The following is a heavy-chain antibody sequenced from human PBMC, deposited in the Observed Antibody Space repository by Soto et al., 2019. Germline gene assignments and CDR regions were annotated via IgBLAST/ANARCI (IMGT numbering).Heavy chain of an antibody. CDR2: ISSSSSYT. V-gene: IGHV3-11*03. J-gene: IGHJ4*02. D-gene: IGHD3-9*01. CDR3: ARLGSDDILTGYPDY. CDR1: GVTFSVYY. Sequence: PGGCLRLACAASGVTFSVYYMSWIRQAPGKGLEWVSYISSSSSYTNYADSVKGRFTISRDNAKNSLYLQMNSLRAEDTAVYYCARLGSDDILTGYPDYWGQGTLVTSPQ.